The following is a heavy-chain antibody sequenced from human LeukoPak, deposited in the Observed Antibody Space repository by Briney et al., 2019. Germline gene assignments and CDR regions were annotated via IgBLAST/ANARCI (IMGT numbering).Heavy chain of an antibody. D-gene: IGHD2-2*03. J-gene: IGHJ4*02. V-gene: IGHV3-23*01. Sequence: GGSLRLSCAASGFTFSSYAMSWVRQAPGKGQEWVSDISGSGGSTYYADSVKGRFTISRDNSKNTLYLQMNRLRAEDTAVYYCARVDIVVVPAANFDYWGQATLVTVSS. CDR1: GFTFSSYA. CDR2: ISGSGGST. CDR3: ARVDIVVVPAANFDY.